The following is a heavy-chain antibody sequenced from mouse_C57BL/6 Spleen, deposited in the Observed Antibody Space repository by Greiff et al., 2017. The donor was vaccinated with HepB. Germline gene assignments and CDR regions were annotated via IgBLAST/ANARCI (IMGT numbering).Heavy chain of an antibody. J-gene: IGHJ1*03. V-gene: IGHV3-8*01. CDR2: ISYSGST. D-gene: IGHD1-1*01. CDR3: ARYLRHYYGSSYWYFDV. Sequence: EVKLVESGPGLAKPSQTLSLTCSVTGYSITSDYWNWIRKFPGNKLEYMGYISYSGSTYYNPSLKSRISITRDTSKNQYYLQLNSVTTEDTATYYCARYLRHYYGSSYWYFDVWGTGTTVTVSS. CDR1: GYSITSDY.